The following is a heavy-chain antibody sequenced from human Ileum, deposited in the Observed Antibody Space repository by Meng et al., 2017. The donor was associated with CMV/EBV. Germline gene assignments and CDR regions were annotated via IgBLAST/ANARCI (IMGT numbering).Heavy chain of an antibody. D-gene: IGHD3-3*01. CDR2: INNSGNII. V-gene: IGHV3-48*03. CDR3: ARDYDFWTGSMDY. CDR1: GFIFRTYE. J-gene: IGHJ4*02. Sequence: GESLKTSCATSGFIFRTYEMNWVRQAPGKGLEWISLINNSGNIIHYADSVKGRFTISRDNAKNSLYLLMNSLGAEDTAIYYCARDYDFWTGSMDYWGQGTLV.